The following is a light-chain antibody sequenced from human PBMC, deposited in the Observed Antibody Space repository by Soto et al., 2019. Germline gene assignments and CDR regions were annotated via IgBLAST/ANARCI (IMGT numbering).Light chain of an antibody. Sequence: QSVLTQPPSVSGAPGQRVTISCTGSSSNIGAGYDVHWYQQLPGTAHKLLIYGNSNRPSGVPDRFSGSKSCTSASLAITGVNDKDQADYYCQAYDIRLSGWVFGGGTKLTFL. J-gene: IGLJ3*02. CDR2: GNS. CDR3: QAYDIRLSGWV. V-gene: IGLV1-40*01. CDR1: SSNIGAGYD.